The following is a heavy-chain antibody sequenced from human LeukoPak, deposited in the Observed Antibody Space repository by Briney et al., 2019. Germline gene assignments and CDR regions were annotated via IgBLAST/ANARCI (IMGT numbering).Heavy chain of an antibody. CDR2: ISGTSRTI. J-gene: IGHJ4*02. CDR3: ARDQSGTYSIDY. CDR1: GFTFSSYS. V-gene: IGHV3-48*01. Sequence: GGSLRLSCAASGFTFSSYSMNWVRQAPGKGLEWVSYISGTSRTIYYAESVKGRFTISRDNSKNTVYLQMNSLSTEDTAVYYCARDQSGTYSIDYWGQGTLVTVSS. D-gene: IGHD1-26*01.